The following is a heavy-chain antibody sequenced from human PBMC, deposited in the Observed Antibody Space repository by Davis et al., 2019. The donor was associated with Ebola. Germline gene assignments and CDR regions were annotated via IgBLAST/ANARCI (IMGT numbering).Heavy chain of an antibody. D-gene: IGHD5-12*01. CDR3: ARLDIVATITGYYYYGMDV. V-gene: IGHV4-34*01. CDR1: GGSISSYY. Sequence: SETLSLTCTVSGGSISSYYWSWIRQPPGKGLEWIGEINHSGSTNYNPSLKSRVTISVDTSKNQFSLKLSSVTAADTAVYYCARLDIVATITGYYYYGMDVWGQGTTVTVSS. CDR2: INHSGST. J-gene: IGHJ6*02.